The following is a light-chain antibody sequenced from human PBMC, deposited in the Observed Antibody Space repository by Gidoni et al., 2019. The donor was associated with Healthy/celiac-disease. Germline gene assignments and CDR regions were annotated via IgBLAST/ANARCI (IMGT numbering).Light chain of an antibody. CDR2: AAS. CDR3: QQSYSTPRT. J-gene: IGKJ2*01. Sequence: IQMTQSPSSLSASVGDRVTITCRASQSISSYLNWYQQKPGKAPKLLIYAASSLQSGVPSRFSGRGSGTDCTLTISRLQPEDFATYYCQQSYSTPRTFGQGTKLEIK. CDR1: QSISSY. V-gene: IGKV1-39*01.